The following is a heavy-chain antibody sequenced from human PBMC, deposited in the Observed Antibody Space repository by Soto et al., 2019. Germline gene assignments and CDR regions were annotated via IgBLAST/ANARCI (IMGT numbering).Heavy chain of an antibody. J-gene: IGHJ6*02. CDR3: AGEGVRGMDV. CDR1: GYTLTSYD. Sequence: QVQLVQSRAEVKKPGASVKVSCKASGYTLTSYDINWVRQATGQGIEGMGWMNPKSGNTGYAQKCKGRVNMTRNNAISTAYMELTSRRSEDTVVYYCAGEGVRGMDVWGQGTTVTVSS. V-gene: IGHV1-8*01. D-gene: IGHD3-16*01. CDR2: MNPKSGNT.